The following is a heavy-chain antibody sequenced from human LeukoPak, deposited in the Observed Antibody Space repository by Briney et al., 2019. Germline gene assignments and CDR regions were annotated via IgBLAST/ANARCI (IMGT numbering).Heavy chain of an antibody. Sequence: GGSLRLSCAASGFTFSSYAMSWVRQAPGKGLEWVSAISGSGGSTYYADSVKGRFTISRDNSKNTLYLQMNSLRAEDTAVYYCAKDLDYYDSSGYSPPAAFDYWGQGTLVTVSS. J-gene: IGHJ4*02. CDR3: AKDLDYYDSSGYSPPAAFDY. V-gene: IGHV3-23*01. CDR1: GFTFSSYA. CDR2: ISGSGGST. D-gene: IGHD3-22*01.